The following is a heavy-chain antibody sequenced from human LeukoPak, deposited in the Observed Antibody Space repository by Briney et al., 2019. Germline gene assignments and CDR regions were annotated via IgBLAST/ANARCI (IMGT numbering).Heavy chain of an antibody. CDR2: ISGSGGST. D-gene: IGHD6-19*01. CDR1: GFTFSSYA. V-gene: IGHV3-23*01. CDR3: VPNRWLVEFHGY. J-gene: IGHJ4*02. Sequence: PGGSLRLSCAASGFTFSSYAMSWVRQAPGKGLEWVSAISGSGGSTYYADSVKGRFTISRDNSKNTLYLQMNSLRAEDTAVYYCVPNRWLVEFHGYWGQGTLVTVSS.